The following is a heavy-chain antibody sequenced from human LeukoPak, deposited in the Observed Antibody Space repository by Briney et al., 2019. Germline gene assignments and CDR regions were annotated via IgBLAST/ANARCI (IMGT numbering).Heavy chain of an antibody. CDR1: GFTFSSYE. D-gene: IGHD3-10*01. CDR3: ASPLGSGDAFDI. J-gene: IGHJ3*02. CDR2: ISSSGSTI. Sequence: GGSLRLSCAASGFTFSSYEMNWVRQAPGKGLGWVSYISSSGSTIYYADSVKGRFTISRDNAKNSLYLQMNSLRAEDTAVYYCASPLGSGDAFDIWGQGTMVTVSS. V-gene: IGHV3-48*03.